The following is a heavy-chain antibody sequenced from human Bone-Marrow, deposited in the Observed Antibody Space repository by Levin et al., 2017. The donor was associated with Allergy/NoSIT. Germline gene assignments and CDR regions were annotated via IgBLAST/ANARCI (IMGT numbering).Heavy chain of an antibody. Sequence: PGGSLRLSCAASGFTFSSYAMSWVRQAPGKGLEWVSAISGSGGSTYYADSVKGRFTISRDNSKNTLYLQMNSLRAEDTAVYYCAKNYYGSGSYYNGDYFDYWGQGTLVTVSS. D-gene: IGHD3-10*01. J-gene: IGHJ4*02. CDR1: GFTFSSYA. V-gene: IGHV3-23*01. CDR2: ISGSGGST. CDR3: AKNYYGSGSYYNGDYFDY.